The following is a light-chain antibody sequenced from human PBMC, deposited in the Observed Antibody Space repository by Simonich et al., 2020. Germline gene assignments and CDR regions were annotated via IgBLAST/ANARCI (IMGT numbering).Light chain of an antibody. J-gene: IGKJ2*01. V-gene: IGKV1-5*03. CDR2: KAS. Sequence: DIQMTQSPSTLSASVGDRVTITCRASQSLSSWLAWYQQKPGKAPQLLIYKASRLESGVPTRFSGSGSGTEFTRTSSSLQPDDFATYYCQQYNSYWYTFGQGTKLEIK. CDR3: QQYNSYWYT. CDR1: QSLSSW.